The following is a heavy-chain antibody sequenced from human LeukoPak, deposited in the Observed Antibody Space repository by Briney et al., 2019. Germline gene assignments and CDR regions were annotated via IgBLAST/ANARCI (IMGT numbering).Heavy chain of an antibody. J-gene: IGHJ4*02. V-gene: IGHV4-34*01. D-gene: IGHD4-17*01. CDR2: INHSGST. CDR3: ARSYGDYANLIDY. CDR1: GGSFSGYY. Sequence: SETLSLTCAVYGGSFSGYYWSWIRQPPGKGLEWIGEINHSGSTNYNPSLKSRVTISVDTSKNQSSLELSSVTAADTAVYYCARSYGDYANLIDYWGQGTLVTVSS.